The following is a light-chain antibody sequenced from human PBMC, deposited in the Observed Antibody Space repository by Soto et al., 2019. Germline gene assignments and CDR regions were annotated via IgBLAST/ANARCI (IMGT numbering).Light chain of an antibody. CDR1: SSDVGGYNY. V-gene: IGLV2-14*01. CDR2: DVS. CDR3: SSYTSSSTLV. J-gene: IGLJ2*01. Sequence: QSVLTQPASVSGSPGQSITISCTGTSSDVGGYNYVSWYQRHPGKAPKLIIYDVSNRPSGVSNRFSGSKSGNTASLTISGLQAEDEADYYCSSYTSSSTLVFGGGTKLTVL.